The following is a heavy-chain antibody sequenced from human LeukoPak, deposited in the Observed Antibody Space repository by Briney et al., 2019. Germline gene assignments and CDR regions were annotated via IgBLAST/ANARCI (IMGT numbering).Heavy chain of an antibody. Sequence: ASVKVSCKASGGTFSSYAISWVRQAPGQGLEWEGGSIPIFGTANYAQKVQGRVTITADESTSTAYMELSSLRSEDTAVYYCARDRGAQLLWFGESTNYYFDYWGQGTLVTVSS. CDR2: SIPIFGTA. J-gene: IGHJ4*02. CDR3: ARDRGAQLLWFGESTNYYFDY. V-gene: IGHV1-69*13. D-gene: IGHD3-10*01. CDR1: GGTFSSYA.